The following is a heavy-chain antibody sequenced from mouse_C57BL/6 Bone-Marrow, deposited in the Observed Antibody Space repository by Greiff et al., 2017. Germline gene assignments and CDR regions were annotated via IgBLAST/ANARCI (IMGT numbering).Heavy chain of an antibody. CDR3: ARRRYYGSSYAMDY. Sequence: QVQLQQSGAELARPGASVKLSCKASGSTFTSYGISWVKQRTGQGLEWIGEIYPRSGNTYYNEKFKGKATLTADKSSSTAYMELRSLTSEDSAVYFCARRRYYGSSYAMDYWGQGTSVTVSS. CDR1: GSTFTSYG. V-gene: IGHV1-81*01. J-gene: IGHJ4*01. CDR2: IYPRSGNT. D-gene: IGHD1-1*01.